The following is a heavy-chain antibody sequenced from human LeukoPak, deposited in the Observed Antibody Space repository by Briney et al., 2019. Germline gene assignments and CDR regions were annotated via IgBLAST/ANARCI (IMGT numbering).Heavy chain of an antibody. D-gene: IGHD6-13*01. CDR3: ARKKTAAGSTAAEHYYYYGMDV. CDR2: ISSSSSYI. V-gene: IGHV3-21*01. Sequence: GGSLRLSCAASGFTFSSYSMNWVRQAPGKGLEWISSISSSSSYIYYADSVKGRFTISRDNAKNSLYLQMNSLRAEDTAVYYCARKKTAAGSTAAEHYYYYGMDVWGQGTTVTVSS. J-gene: IGHJ6*02. CDR1: GFTFSSYS.